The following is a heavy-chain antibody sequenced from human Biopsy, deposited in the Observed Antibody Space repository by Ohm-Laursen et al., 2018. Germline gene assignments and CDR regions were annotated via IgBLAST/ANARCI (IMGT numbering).Heavy chain of an antibody. CDR1: GGSLSNFY. D-gene: IGHD2-15*01. CDR2: MYISGTT. CDR3: ARQDGGYCSGGSCLRSWYFDL. J-gene: IGHJ2*01. Sequence: GTLSLTCSVSGGSLSNFYWSWIRQPAGQGLEWIGRMYISGTTNYNPSLKSRVSMSVDTSKNQFPLKLSFVTAADTAVYYCARQDGGYCSGGSCLRSWYFDLWGRGTRVTASS. V-gene: IGHV4-4*07.